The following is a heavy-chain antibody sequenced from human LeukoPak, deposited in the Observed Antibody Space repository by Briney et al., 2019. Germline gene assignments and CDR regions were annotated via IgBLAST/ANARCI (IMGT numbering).Heavy chain of an antibody. Sequence: PGGSLRLSCAASGFTFSSYWMHWVRQAPGKGLVWVSRINSDGSSTSYAGSVKGRFTISRDNAKSTLYLQMDSLRAEDTAMYYCARGTGSYYSLGYWGQGTLVTVSS. J-gene: IGHJ4*02. CDR2: INSDGSST. CDR3: ARGTGSYYSLGY. D-gene: IGHD1-26*01. V-gene: IGHV3-74*01. CDR1: GFTFSSYW.